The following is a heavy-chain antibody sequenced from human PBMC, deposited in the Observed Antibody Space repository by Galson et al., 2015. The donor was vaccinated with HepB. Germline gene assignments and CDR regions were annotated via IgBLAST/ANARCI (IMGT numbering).Heavy chain of an antibody. CDR3: AREEGYSSSWRGPWGSYFDY. CDR1: GFTFSNYA. CDR2: ISYDGSNK. V-gene: IGHV3-30*04. D-gene: IGHD6-13*01. J-gene: IGHJ4*02. Sequence: SLRLSCAASGFTFSNYAMHWVRQAPGKGLEWVAVISYDGSNKYYADSVKGRFTISRDNSKNTLYLQMNSLRAEDTAVYYCAREEGYSSSWRGPWGSYFDYWGQGTLVTVSS.